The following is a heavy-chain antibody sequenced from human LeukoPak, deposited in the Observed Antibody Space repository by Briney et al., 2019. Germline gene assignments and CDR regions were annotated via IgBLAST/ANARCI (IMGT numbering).Heavy chain of an antibody. D-gene: IGHD6-19*01. CDR2: ISGDGGST. V-gene: IGHV3-43*02. CDR3: AKDQVGSGWFYFDF. CDR1: GFTFDDYA. Sequence: GGSLRLSCAASGFTFDDYAMHWVRQAPGKGLEWVSLISGDGGSTDYADSVKGRFTISRDNSKNSLYLQMNSLRTEDAALYYCAKDQVGSGWFYFDFWGQGTLVTVSS. J-gene: IGHJ4*02.